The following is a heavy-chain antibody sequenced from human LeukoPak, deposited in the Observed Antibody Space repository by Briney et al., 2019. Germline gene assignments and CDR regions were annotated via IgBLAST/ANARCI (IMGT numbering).Heavy chain of an antibody. J-gene: IGHJ4*02. D-gene: IGHD5-12*01. CDR3: AKDWGYSGYDFVSYFDY. CDR2: ISGSGGST. V-gene: IGHV3-23*01. CDR1: GFTFSSYA. Sequence: GGSLRLSCAASGFTFSSYAMSWVRQAPGKGLEWVSAISGSGGSTYYADSVKGRFTISRDNSKNTLYLQMNSLRAEDTAVYYCAKDWGYSGYDFVSYFDYWGQGTLVTVSS.